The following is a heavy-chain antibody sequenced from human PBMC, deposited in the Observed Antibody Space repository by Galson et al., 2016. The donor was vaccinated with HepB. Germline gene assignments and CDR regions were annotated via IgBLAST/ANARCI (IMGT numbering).Heavy chain of an antibody. Sequence: SVKVSCKASGYSFTNYEINWVRQAPGQGLEWMGWLNPNSGRTLYAQKFQGRVAMTRDTSISTAYMELSNLRSQDTAVYYCSRGSILEWLSRSAFDPWGQGTLVTVSS. CDR2: LNPNSGRT. V-gene: IGHV1-8*01. J-gene: IGHJ5*02. CDR1: GYSFTNYE. CDR3: SRGSILEWLSRSAFDP. D-gene: IGHD3-3*01.